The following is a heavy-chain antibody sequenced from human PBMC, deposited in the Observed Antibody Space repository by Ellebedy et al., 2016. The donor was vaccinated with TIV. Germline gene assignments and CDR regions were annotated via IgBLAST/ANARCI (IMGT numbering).Heavy chain of an antibody. V-gene: IGHV3-33*01. CDR2: IWYDGSNK. Sequence: GESLKISXAASGFTFSSYGMHWVRQAPGKGLEWVAVIWYDGSNKYYADSVKGRFTISRDNSKNTLYLQMNSLRAEDTAVYYCARDSESYYGMDVWGQGTTVTVSS. CDR3: ARDSESYYGMDV. J-gene: IGHJ6*02. D-gene: IGHD3-10*01. CDR1: GFTFSSYG.